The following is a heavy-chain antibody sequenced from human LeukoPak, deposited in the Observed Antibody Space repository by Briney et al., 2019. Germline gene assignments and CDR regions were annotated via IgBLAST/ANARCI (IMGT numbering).Heavy chain of an antibody. CDR1: VGSFSDYY. CDR3: ARHTRPGCSGYENAFDI. CDR2: FYDSGST. Sequence: SETLSLTCAVYVGSFSDYYWDWIRQPPGKGLEWIGNFYDSGSTYYNPSLKSRVTISGDTSKNQFSLKLTSVTAADTAVYYCARHTRPGCSGYENAFDIWGQGTMVTVSS. J-gene: IGHJ3*02. V-gene: IGHV4-34*01. D-gene: IGHD5-12*01.